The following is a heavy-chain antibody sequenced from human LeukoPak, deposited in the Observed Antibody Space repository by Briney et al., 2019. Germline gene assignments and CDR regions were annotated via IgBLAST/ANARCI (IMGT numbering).Heavy chain of an antibody. CDR3: AKDPTYCSSTSCYLTNYYYYGMDV. Sequence: GGSLRLSCAASGFTFSSYKLSWVRQAPGKGPEWVASINQDGTEIYYVDSVRGRFTISRDNGKNSLYLQMNSLRVEDTAVYYCAKDPTYCSSTSCYLTNYYYYGMDVWGQGTTVTVSS. CDR2: INQDGTEI. J-gene: IGHJ6*02. V-gene: IGHV3-7*01. D-gene: IGHD2-2*01. CDR1: GFTFSSYK.